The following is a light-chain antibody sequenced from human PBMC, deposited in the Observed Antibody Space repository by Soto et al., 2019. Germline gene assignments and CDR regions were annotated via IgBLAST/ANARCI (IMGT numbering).Light chain of an antibody. V-gene: IGLV2-14*01. CDR3: ISYTGSSTSYV. J-gene: IGLJ1*01. CDR2: EVT. CDR1: SSDVGSYSH. Sequence: QSVLTQPASVSGSPGQSITISCSGTSSDVGSYSHVAWCQQFPGKTPKLIIYEVTYRPSGVSHRFSASKSGNTASLTISGLQAGDEADYYCISYTGSSTSYVFGTGTKVTVL.